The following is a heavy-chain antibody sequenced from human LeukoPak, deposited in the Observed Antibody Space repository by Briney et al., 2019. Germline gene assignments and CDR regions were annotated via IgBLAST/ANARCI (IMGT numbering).Heavy chain of an antibody. CDR1: GGSISGYS. CDR2: ICYSGST. D-gene: IGHD3-3*01. J-gene: IGHJ4*02. CDR3: ARIEDQDFWCDYYTGGFNY. Sequence: PSETLSLTCAVYGGSISGYSWSWIRQHPGKGLEWIGYICYSGSTYYNPSLKSRVTISVDTSKNQFSLKLNSVTAADTAVYYCARIEDQDFWCDYYTGGFNYWGQGTLVTVSS. V-gene: IGHV4-31*11.